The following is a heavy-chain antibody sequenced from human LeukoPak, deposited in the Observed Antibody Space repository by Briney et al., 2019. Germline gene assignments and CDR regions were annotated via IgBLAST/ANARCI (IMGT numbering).Heavy chain of an antibody. CDR2: IKQDGSEK. CDR1: GFTFSSYW. D-gene: IGHD1-26*01. J-gene: IGHJ4*02. CDR3: ARVIPEWELLPTFDY. V-gene: IGHV3-7*01. Sequence: GGSLRLSCAASGFTFSSYWMSWVRQAPGKGLEWVANIKQDGSEKYYVDSVKGRFTISRDNAKNSLYLQMNSLRAEDTAVYYCARVIPEWELLPTFDYWGQGTLVTVSS.